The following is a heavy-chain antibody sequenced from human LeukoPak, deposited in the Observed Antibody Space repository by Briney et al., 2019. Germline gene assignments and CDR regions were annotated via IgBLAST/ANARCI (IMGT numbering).Heavy chain of an antibody. CDR2: INHSGST. J-gene: IGHJ4*02. D-gene: IGHD4-17*01. CDR1: GGSFSGYY. Sequence: SETLSLTCAVYGGSFSGYYWSWIRQPPGKGLEWIGEINHSGSTNYNPSLKSRVTISVDTSKNQFSLKLTSVTAADTAVYYCARVPASGYGEGTYYFDYWGQGTLVTVSS. V-gene: IGHV4-34*01. CDR3: ARVPASGYGEGTYYFDY.